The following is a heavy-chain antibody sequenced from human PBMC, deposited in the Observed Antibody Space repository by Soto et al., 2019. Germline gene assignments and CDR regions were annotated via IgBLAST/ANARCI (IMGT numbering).Heavy chain of an antibody. J-gene: IGHJ6*02. Sequence: EVQLLESGGGLVKPGGSPRLSCAASGFTFRNYVMSWVRQAPGKGLEWVAAISGSAGSTYYADSVKGRFTVSRDNSDNTLYLQMSSLRADDTAVYYCARFSDDSYYYGLDVWGQGTTVTVSS. CDR1: GFTFRNYV. V-gene: IGHV3-23*01. CDR3: ARFSDDSYYYGLDV. CDR2: ISGSAGST.